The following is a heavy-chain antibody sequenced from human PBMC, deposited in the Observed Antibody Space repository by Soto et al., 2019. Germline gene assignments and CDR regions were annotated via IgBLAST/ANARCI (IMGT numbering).Heavy chain of an antibody. CDR3: ARRFYYDSSGFEGGGLDV. Sequence: PSETLSLTCTVSGGSISSSSYYWGWIRQPPGKGLEWIGSIYYSGSTYYNPSHKSRVTISVDTSKNQFSLKLSSVTAADTAVYYCARRFYYDSSGFEGGGLDVWGQGTTVTVSS. V-gene: IGHV4-39*01. CDR1: GGSISSSSYY. CDR2: IYYSGST. D-gene: IGHD3-22*01. J-gene: IGHJ6*02.